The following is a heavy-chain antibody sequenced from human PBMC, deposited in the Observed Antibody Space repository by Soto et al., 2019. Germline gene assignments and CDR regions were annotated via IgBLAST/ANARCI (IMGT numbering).Heavy chain of an antibody. CDR3: AREVWNHEYYYYGMDV. CDR2: IYPGDSDT. V-gene: IGHV5-51*01. Sequence: PGESLKISCKGSGYSFTSYWIGWVRQMPGKGLEWMGIIYPGDSDTRYSPSFQGQVTISADKSISTAYLQWSSLKASDTAMYYCAREVWNHEYYYYGMDVWGQGTTVTVSS. D-gene: IGHD1-1*01. CDR1: GYSFTSYW. J-gene: IGHJ6*02.